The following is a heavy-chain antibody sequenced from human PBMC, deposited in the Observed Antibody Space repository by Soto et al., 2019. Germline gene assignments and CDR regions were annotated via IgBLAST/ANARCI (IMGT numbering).Heavy chain of an antibody. CDR2: IWYDGSNK. CDR1: GFTFSSYG. CDR3: ARGRLIAAAGIGGDY. V-gene: IGHV3-33*01. Sequence: QVQLVESGGGVVQPGRSLRLSCAASGFTFSSYGMHWVRQAPGKGLEWVAVIWYDGSNKYYADSVKGRFTISRDNSKNTLYLQMNSLRAEDTAVYYGARGRLIAAAGIGGDYWGQGTLVTVSS. D-gene: IGHD6-13*01. J-gene: IGHJ4*02.